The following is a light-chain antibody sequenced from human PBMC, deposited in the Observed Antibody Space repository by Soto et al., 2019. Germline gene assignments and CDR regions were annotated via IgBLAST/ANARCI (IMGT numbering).Light chain of an antibody. CDR2: ATS. V-gene: IGKV1-39*01. Sequence: DIQMTQSPSSLSASVGDRVTITCRASQSISRFINWYQQKPGRAPRLLMYATSRLEKGVPSRFSGSGSGTEFTLTIDSLQPEGFATYFCQQSYSSLTFGGGTRVEVK. CDR3: QQSYSSLT. CDR1: QSISRF. J-gene: IGKJ4*01.